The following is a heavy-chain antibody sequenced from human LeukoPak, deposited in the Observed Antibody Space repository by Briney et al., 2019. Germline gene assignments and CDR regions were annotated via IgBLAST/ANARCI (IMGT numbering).Heavy chain of an antibody. CDR3: ARGPPDCSSTSCYAFDAFDI. J-gene: IGHJ3*02. V-gene: IGHV4-39*07. Sequence: NSSETLSLTCTVSGGSISITSYYWGWIRQPPGKGLEWIGSMYSSGSTYYNPSLKSRVTISVDTSKNQFSLKLSSVTAADTAVYYCARGPPDCSSTSCYAFDAFDIWGQGTMVTVSS. CDR1: GGSISITSYY. CDR2: MYSSGST. D-gene: IGHD2-2*01.